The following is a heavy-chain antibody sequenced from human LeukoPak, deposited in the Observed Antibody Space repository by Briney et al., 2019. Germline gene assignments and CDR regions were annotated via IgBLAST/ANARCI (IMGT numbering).Heavy chain of an antibody. D-gene: IGHD6-13*01. Sequence: ASVKVSCKASGYMFTGYYMHWVRQAPGQGPEWMGVIHPSDGSISYAPKFQGRVTMTRDTSTTTVYMELSSLTSEDTAVYYCSRGGSSSYYFDYWGQGTLVTVSS. CDR3: SRGGSSSYYFDY. V-gene: IGHV1-46*01. J-gene: IGHJ4*02. CDR2: IHPSDGSI. CDR1: GYMFTGYY.